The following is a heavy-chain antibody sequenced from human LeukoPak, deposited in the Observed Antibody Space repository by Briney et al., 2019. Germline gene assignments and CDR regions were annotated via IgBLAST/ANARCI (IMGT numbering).Heavy chain of an antibody. CDR3: AKDHAGNYGMDV. CDR2: ITYDGAFDGGKT. Sequence: GGSLRLSCEASGLILSNYPMHWVRQAPGKGLEWITLITYDGAFDGGKTYYADSVKGRFTISRDNSKNTLYLQMNSLRAEDTAVYYCAKDHAGNYGMDVWGQGTTVTVSS. CDR1: GLILSNYP. V-gene: IGHV3-30*07. J-gene: IGHJ6*02.